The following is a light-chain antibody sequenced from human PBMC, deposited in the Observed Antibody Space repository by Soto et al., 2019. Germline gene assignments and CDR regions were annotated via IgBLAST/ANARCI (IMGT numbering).Light chain of an antibody. V-gene: IGKV3-20*01. CDR2: GAS. J-gene: IGKJ1*01. CDR3: QHYGSSRT. Sequence: EIVLTQSPGTLSLSPGERATLSCRASQSVSSSYLAWYQQKPGQAPRLLTYGASSRATGIPDRFSGGGSGTDFTLTISRLEPEDSAVYYCQHYGSSRTFGQGTKV. CDR1: QSVSSSY.